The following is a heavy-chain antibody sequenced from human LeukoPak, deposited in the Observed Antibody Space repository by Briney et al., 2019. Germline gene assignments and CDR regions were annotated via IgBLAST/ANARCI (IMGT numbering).Heavy chain of an antibody. J-gene: IGHJ6*04. CDR1: GGTFSSYA. Sequence: GSSVKVSCKASGGTFSSYAISWVRQAPGQGPEWMGGIIPIFGTANYAQKFQGRVTITADKSTSTAYMELSSLRSEDTAVYYCARMAAAGTGWYYYYGMDVWGKGTRSPSPQ. CDR3: ARMAAAGTGWYYYYGMDV. CDR2: IIPIFGTA. V-gene: IGHV1-69*06. D-gene: IGHD6-13*01.